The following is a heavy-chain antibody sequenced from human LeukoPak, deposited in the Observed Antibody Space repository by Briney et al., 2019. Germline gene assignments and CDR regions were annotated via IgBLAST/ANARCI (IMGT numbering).Heavy chain of an antibody. CDR3: ARHRSGGSQDDAFDI. V-gene: IGHV3-23*01. CDR1: GFTFSSYG. CDR2: VSGSGGST. D-gene: IGHD2-15*01. J-gene: IGHJ3*02. Sequence: GGSLRLSCAVSGFTFSSYGMSWVRQAPGKGLEWVAAVSGSGGSTYYADSVKGRFTISRDNSKNTLYLQMNSLRAEDTAVYYCARHRSGGSQDDAFDIWGQGTMVTVSS.